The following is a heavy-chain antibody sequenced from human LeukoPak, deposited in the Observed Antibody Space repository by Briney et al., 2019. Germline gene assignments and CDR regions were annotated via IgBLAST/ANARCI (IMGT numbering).Heavy chain of an antibody. CDR1: GFTFRTYW. CDR3: ARGRNMDV. V-gene: IGHV3-7*04. CDR2: INQDGSEK. D-gene: IGHD1-14*01. J-gene: IGHJ6*02. Sequence: GGPLRLSCAASGFTFRTYWMTWVRQAPGRGLEWVANINQDGSEKYYVDSVKGRVTISRDNAKNSLYLQMNSLRAEDTAVYYCARGRNMDVWGQGTTVTVSS.